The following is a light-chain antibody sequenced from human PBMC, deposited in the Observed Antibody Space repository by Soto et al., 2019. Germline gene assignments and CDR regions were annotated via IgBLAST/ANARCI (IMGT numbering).Light chain of an antibody. V-gene: IGKV2-28*01. CDR1: QSLLYSNGYNY. Sequence: DVVMTQSPLSLPVTPGEPASISCRSSQSLLYSNGYNYLDWYLQKPGQSPQLLIYLGSYRASGVPDRCTGSGSGTDFTLKISRVEAEDVGVYYCMQALQTPFTFGPGTKVEIK. J-gene: IGKJ3*01. CDR2: LGS. CDR3: MQALQTPFT.